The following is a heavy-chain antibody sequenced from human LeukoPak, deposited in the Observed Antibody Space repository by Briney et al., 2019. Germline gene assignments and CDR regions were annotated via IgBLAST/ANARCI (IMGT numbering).Heavy chain of an antibody. V-gene: IGHV3-23*01. CDR3: AKDFRIGYSAHFDY. CDR1: GVTFRSHA. CDR2: IYENGGTT. D-gene: IGHD2-21*01. J-gene: IGHJ4*02. Sequence: GGSLRLSCVGSGVTFRSHAMSWVRQAPEKGLEFVSGIYENGGTTYYADSVKGRFSISRDNSKNTLYLQMDSLRGEDTAVYYCAKDFRIGYSAHFDYWGQGALVTVSS.